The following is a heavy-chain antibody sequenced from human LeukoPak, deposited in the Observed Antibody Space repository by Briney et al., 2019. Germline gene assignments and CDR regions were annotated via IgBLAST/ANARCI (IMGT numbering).Heavy chain of an antibody. CDR2: ISSSSSTI. CDR3: ARASLLRYFDWLNYFDY. D-gene: IGHD3-9*01. Sequence: PGGSLRLSCAASGFTFSSYSMNWVRQAPGKRLEWASYISSSSSTIYYADSVKGRFTISRDNAKNSLYLQMNSLRDEDTAVYYCARASLLRYFDWLNYFDYWGQGTLVTVSS. J-gene: IGHJ4*02. CDR1: GFTFSSYS. V-gene: IGHV3-48*02.